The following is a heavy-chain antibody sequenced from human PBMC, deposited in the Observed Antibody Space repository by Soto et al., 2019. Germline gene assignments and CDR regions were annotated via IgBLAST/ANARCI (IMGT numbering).Heavy chain of an antibody. CDR1: GGSISSSNYY. CDR3: ARVPGP. J-gene: IGHJ5*02. V-gene: IGHV4-61*05. Sequence: PSETLSLTCTVSGGSISSSNYYWGWIRQPPGKGLEWIGFIYYAGSTKYNPSLNSRVTISVDTSKNQFSLKLSSVTAADTAVYYCARVPGPWGQGTLVTVSS. CDR2: IYYAGST.